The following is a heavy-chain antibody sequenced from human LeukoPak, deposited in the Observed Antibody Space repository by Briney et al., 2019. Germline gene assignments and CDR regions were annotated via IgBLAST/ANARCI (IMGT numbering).Heavy chain of an antibody. CDR1: GFTFSSYA. CDR3: AKGGYCSSTSCYGVDAFDI. J-gene: IGHJ3*02. CDR2: ISDRGSST. V-gene: IGHV3-23*01. D-gene: IGHD2-2*01. Sequence: GGSLRLSCAASGFTFSSYAMSWVRQAPGKGLEWVSTISDRGSSTYYADSVRGRFTISRDNSKNTLYLQMNSLRAEDTAVYYCAKGGYCSSTSCYGVDAFDIWGQGTMVTVSS.